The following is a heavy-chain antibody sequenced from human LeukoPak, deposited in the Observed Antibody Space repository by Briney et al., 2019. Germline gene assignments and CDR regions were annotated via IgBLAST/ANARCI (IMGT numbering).Heavy chain of an antibody. CDR3: ARELTGSGWHPIFDY. V-gene: IGHV3-13*04. J-gene: IGHJ4*02. CDR1: GFTLSIYD. CDR2: IGTAGAI. D-gene: IGHD6-19*01. Sequence: GGPLRLSCALSGFTLSIYDMHWVRQATGKGLEWGSAIGTAGAIYYPGFVKGRFTTSRKNAKHSLYLQMNGLRGGDTAVYYCARELTGSGWHPIFDYWGQGTLVTVSS.